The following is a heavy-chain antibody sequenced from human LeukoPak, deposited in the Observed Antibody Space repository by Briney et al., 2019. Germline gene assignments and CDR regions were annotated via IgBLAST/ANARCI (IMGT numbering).Heavy chain of an antibody. CDR1: GYTFTSYD. D-gene: IGHD3-10*01. CDR3: AREGSGSYYFSYYYYGMDV. V-gene: IGHV1-8*01. J-gene: IGHJ6*02. Sequence: ASVKVSCKASGYTFTSYDINWVRQATGQGLEWMGWMNPNSGNTGYAQKFQGRVTMTRNTSISTAYMELSSLRSEDTAVYYCAREGSGSYYFSYYYYGMDVWGRGTTVTVSS. CDR2: MNPNSGNT.